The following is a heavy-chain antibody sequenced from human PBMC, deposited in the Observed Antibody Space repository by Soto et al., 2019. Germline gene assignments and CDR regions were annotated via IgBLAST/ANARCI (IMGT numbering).Heavy chain of an antibody. Sequence: QSQTLSLTCTVSGGSISSYYWSWIRQPPGKGLEWIGYIYYSGSTNYNPSLKSRVTISVDTSKNQFSLKLSSVTAADTAVYYCARLYDILTGFFDYWGQGTLVTVSS. CDR1: GGSISSYY. CDR2: IYYSGST. J-gene: IGHJ4*02. D-gene: IGHD3-9*01. V-gene: IGHV4-59*01. CDR3: ARLYDILTGFFDY.